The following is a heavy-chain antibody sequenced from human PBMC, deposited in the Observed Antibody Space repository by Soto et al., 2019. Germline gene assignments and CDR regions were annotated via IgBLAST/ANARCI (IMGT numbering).Heavy chain of an antibody. CDR3: ASGRGGYYYAMDV. J-gene: IGHJ6*02. CDR2: IYHSGST. CDR1: GGSISSSNW. Sequence: QVQLQESGPGLVKPSGTLSLTCAVSGGSISSSNWWSWVRQPPGKGLEWIGEIYHSGSTNYNPSRKSRVTISVDKSKDPFSLKLSSVTAADTAVYSCASGRGGYYYAMDVWGQGTTVTVSS. D-gene: IGHD3-10*01. V-gene: IGHV4-4*02.